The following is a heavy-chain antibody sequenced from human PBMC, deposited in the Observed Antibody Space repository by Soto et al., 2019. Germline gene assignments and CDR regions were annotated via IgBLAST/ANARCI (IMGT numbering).Heavy chain of an antibody. CDR2: IYSGGST. J-gene: IGHJ6*02. CDR1: GFTVSSNY. CDR3: AGGYCSSTSCYGKDYYYYGMDV. Sequence: EVQLVETGGGLIQPGGSLRLSCAASGFTVSSNYMSWVRQAPGKGLEWVSVIYSGGSTYYADSVKGRFTISRDNSKNTLDLQMNSRRAEDTAVYYCAGGYCSSTSCYGKDYYYYGMDVWGQGTTVTVSS. D-gene: IGHD2-2*01. V-gene: IGHV3-53*02.